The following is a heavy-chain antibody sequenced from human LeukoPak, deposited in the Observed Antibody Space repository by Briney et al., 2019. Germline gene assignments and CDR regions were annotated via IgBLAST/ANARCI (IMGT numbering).Heavy chain of an antibody. V-gene: IGHV3-64*01. CDR3: ARQGGSSGPYYFDY. Sequence: PGGSLRLSCAASGFTFSSYAMHWVRQAPGKGLEYVSAISSNGGSTYYANSMKGRFTISRDNSKNTLYLQMGSLRAEDMAVYYCARQGGSSGPYYFDYWGQGTLVSDSS. J-gene: IGHJ4*02. D-gene: IGHD3-22*01. CDR2: ISSNGGST. CDR1: GFTFSSYA.